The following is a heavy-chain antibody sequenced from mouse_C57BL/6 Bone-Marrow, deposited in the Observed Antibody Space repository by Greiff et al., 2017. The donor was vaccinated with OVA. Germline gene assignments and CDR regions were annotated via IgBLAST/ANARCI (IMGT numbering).Heavy chain of an antibody. Sequence: QVQLQQPGAELVKPGASVKLSCTASGYTFTSYWMHWVRQRPGQGLEWIGKIHTSDSDTNYTQKLKGKATLTVDKSSSTAYLQLSSLTSEDSAVYYCGPHYSGPMDYWGQGTSVTVSS. CDR3: GPHYSGPMDY. V-gene: IGHV1-74*01. D-gene: IGHD2-1*01. CDR2: IHTSDSDT. CDR1: GYTFTSYW. J-gene: IGHJ4*01.